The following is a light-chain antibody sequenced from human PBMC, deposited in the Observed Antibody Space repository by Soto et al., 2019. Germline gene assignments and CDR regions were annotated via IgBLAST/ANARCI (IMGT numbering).Light chain of an antibody. Sequence: HSALNQAAYVSGSHGQAITISCGGTSSDVGAYIYVSWYQQFPGKAPKLILYEVNNRPSGVSNRFSGSKSGTTASLTISGLQPEDEADYYCSAYSDIDTKVFGTGTKVTVL. CDR2: EVN. J-gene: IGLJ1*01. V-gene: IGLV2-14*03. CDR3: SAYSDIDTKV. CDR1: SSDVGAYIY.